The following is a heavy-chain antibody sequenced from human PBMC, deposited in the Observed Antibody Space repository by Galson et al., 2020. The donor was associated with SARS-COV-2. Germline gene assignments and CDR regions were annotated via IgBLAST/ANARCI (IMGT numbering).Heavy chain of an antibody. CDR2: ISWDGGST. D-gene: IGHD3-22*01. J-gene: IGHJ6*02. V-gene: IGHV3-43*01. CDR1: GFTFDDYT. CDR3: AKQGHGSGLLNYYYYGMDV. Sequence: GGSLRLSCAASGFTFDDYTMHWVRQAPGKGLEWVSLISWDGGSTYYADSVKGRFTISRDNSKNSLYLQMNSLRTEDTALYYCAKQGHGSGLLNYYYYGMDVWGQGTTVTVSS.